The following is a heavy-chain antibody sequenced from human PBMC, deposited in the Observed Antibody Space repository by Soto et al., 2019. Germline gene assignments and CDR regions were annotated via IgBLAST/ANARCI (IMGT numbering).Heavy chain of an antibody. V-gene: IGHV3-30*18. D-gene: IGHD6-19*01. Sequence: GGSLRLSCAASGFTFSSYGMHWVRQAPGKGLEWVAVISYDGSNKYYADSVKGRFTISRDNSKNTLYLQMNSLRAEDTAVYYCAKDDESSGWYNYRGQGTLVTVSS. CDR1: GFTFSSYG. CDR2: ISYDGSNK. CDR3: AKDDESSGWYNY. J-gene: IGHJ4*02.